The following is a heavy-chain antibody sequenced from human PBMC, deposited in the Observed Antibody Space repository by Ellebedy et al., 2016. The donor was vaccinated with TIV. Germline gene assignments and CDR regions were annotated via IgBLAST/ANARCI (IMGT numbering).Heavy chain of an antibody. J-gene: IGHJ6*02. CDR1: GFTFSSYN. CDR3: ARDRSTEYYYDSSGYYYYYYGMDV. V-gene: IGHV3-48*01. D-gene: IGHD3-22*01. Sequence: PGGSLRLSCAASGFTFSSYNMNWVRQAPGKGLEWVSYISSSSSTIYSADSVKGRFTISRDNAKNSLYLQMNSLRAEDTAVYYCARDRSTEYYYDSSGYYYYYYGMDVWGQGTTVTVSS. CDR2: ISSSSSTI.